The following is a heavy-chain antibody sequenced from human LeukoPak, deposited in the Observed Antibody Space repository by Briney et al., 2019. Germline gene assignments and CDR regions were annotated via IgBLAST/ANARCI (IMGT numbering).Heavy chain of an antibody. CDR3: ARRIHPYAFDI. CDR2: IYHSGST. V-gene: IGHV4-38-2*01. CDR1: GYSISSGYY. J-gene: IGHJ3*02. Sequence: PSETLSLXCAVSGYSISSGYYWGLIRQPPGKGLEWIGSIYHSGSTYYNPSLKSRVTISVDTSKNQFSLKLSSVAAADTAVSYCARRIHPYAFDIWGQGTMVTVSS.